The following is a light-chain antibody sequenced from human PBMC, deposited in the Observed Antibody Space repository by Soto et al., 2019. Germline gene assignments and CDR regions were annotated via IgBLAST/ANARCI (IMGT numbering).Light chain of an antibody. CDR1: QSISSY. Sequence: DIQMTQSPSSLSASVGDRVTITCRASQSISSYLNWYQQKPGEAPKPLIFATSNLQSGVPSRFSGSRSGTDFTLTISGLQPEDFATYYCQQSYDTVAITFGQGTRLEIK. J-gene: IGKJ5*01. CDR2: ATS. CDR3: QQSYDTVAIT. V-gene: IGKV1-39*01.